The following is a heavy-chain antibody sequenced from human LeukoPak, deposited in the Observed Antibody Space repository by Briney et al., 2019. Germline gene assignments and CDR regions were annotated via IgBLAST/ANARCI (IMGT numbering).Heavy chain of an antibody. D-gene: IGHD3-22*01. CDR1: GGSFSGYY. CDR2: IKYSGST. CDR3: ARGRRDSSGYYELSYYYMDV. J-gene: IGHJ6*03. Sequence: PSETLSLTCAVYGGSFSGYYWSWIRQPPGKGLEWIGEIKYSGSTNYNPSLKSRVTISVDTSKNQFSLKLSSVTAADTAVYYCARGRRDSSGYYELSYYYMDVWGKGTTVTVSS. V-gene: IGHV4-34*01.